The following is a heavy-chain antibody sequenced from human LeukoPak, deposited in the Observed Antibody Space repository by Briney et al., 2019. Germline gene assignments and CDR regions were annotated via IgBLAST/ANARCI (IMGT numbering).Heavy chain of an antibody. CDR3: ARGNLFEWELPPYFDY. V-gene: IGHV1-8*01. D-gene: IGHD1-26*01. J-gene: IGHJ4*02. CDR1: GYTFTSYD. CDR2: MNPNSGNT. Sequence: ASVKVSCKASGYTFTSYDINWVRQATGQGLEWMGWMNPNSGNTGYAQKFQGRVTMTRNTSISTAYMELSSLRSEDTAVYYCARGNLFEWELPPYFDYWGQGTLVTVSS.